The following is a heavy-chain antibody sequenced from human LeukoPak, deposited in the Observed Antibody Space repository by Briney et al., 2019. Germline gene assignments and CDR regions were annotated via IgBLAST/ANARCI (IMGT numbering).Heavy chain of an antibody. V-gene: IGHV3-43D*03. D-gene: IGHD3-10*01. CDR2: ISWDGGST. J-gene: IGHJ4*02. Sequence: GGSLRLSCAASGFTFDDYAMHWVRQAPGKGLEWVSLISWDGGSTYYADSVKGRFTISRDNSKNSLYLQMNSLRAEDTALYYCAKARDYGSGSPFDYWGREPWSPSPQ. CDR3: AKARDYGSGSPFDY. CDR1: GFTFDDYA.